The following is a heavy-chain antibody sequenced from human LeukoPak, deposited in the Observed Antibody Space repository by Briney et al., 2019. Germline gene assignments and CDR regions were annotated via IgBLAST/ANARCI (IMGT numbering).Heavy chain of an antibody. CDR1: GGSISSSSYY. D-gene: IGHD6-19*01. V-gene: IGHV4-39*01. CDR3: ARQRCSRRYSSGWYFPFDY. Sequence: PSETLSLTCTVSGGSISSSSYYWGWIRQPPGKGLEWIGEINHSGSTNYNPSLKSRVTISVDTSKNQFSLKLSSVTAADTAVYYCARQRCSRRYSSGWYFPFDYWGQGTLVTVSS. J-gene: IGHJ4*02. CDR2: INHSGST.